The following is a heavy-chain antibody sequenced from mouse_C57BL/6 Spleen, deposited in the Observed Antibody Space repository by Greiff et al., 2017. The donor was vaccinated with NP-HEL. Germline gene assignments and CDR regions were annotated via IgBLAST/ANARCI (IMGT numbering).Heavy chain of an antibody. CDR2: IDPENGDT. V-gene: IGHV14-4*01. J-gene: IGHJ3*01. CDR3: TTRGSFAY. CDR1: GFNIKDDY. Sequence: DVQLQESGAELVRPGASVKLSCTASGFNIKDDYMHWVKQRPEQGLEWIGWIDPENGDTEYASKFQGKATITADTSSNTAYLQLSSLTSEDTAVYYCTTRGSFAYWGQGTLVTVSA.